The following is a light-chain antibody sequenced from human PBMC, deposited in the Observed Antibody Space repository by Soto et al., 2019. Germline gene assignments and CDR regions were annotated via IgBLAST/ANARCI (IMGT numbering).Light chain of an antibody. Sequence: EIVLTQSPGTLSLSPGERATLSCRASQSVSNNYLAWYQQKPGQAPRLLIYGASHRATGIPDRFSGSGSGTDFTLTISRLGPEDFAVYYCQQYGSSGTFGQGTKVEIK. CDR1: QSVSNNY. CDR2: GAS. CDR3: QQYGSSGT. J-gene: IGKJ1*01. V-gene: IGKV3-20*01.